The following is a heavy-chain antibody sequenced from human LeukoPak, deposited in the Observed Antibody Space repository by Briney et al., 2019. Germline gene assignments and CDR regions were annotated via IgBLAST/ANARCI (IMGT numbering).Heavy chain of an antibody. J-gene: IGHJ4*02. Sequence: GGSLRLSCAPSGFTLSHYTMNWVRQAPGKGLEWASGISPGGEIPYYADSVKGRFTISRDNSKDTVSLQMHSLRAEDTAVYYCAKDRYYGSGSYLFDYWGQGTLVTVSS. V-gene: IGHV3-23*01. D-gene: IGHD3-10*01. CDR2: ISPGGEIP. CDR1: GFTLSHYT. CDR3: AKDRYYGSGSYLFDY.